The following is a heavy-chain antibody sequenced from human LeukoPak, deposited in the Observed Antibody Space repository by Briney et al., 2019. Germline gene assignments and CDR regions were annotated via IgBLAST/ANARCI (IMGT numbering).Heavy chain of an antibody. D-gene: IGHD3-22*01. CDR3: AGGITMMVDY. J-gene: IGHJ4*02. V-gene: IGHV4-39*07. Sequence: SETLSLTCTVSGVSISSSNSYWGWIRQPPGKGLEWIGSIYYSGSTYYNPSLKSRVTISVDTSKNQFSLKLSSVTAADTAVYYCAGGITMMVDYWGQGTLVTVSS. CDR2: IYYSGST. CDR1: GVSISSSNSY.